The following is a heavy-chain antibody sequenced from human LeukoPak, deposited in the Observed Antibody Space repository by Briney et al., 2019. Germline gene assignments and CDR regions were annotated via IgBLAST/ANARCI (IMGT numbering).Heavy chain of an antibody. Sequence: GESLKISCKGSGYSFTSYWIGWVRLMPGKGLEWMGIIYPGDSDTRYSPSFQGQVTISADKSISTAYLQWSSLKASDTAMYYCARANGYYYDSSGHYCDYWGQEPWSPSPQ. V-gene: IGHV5-51*01. CDR2: IYPGDSDT. D-gene: IGHD3-22*01. J-gene: IGHJ4*01. CDR3: ARANGYYYDSSGHYCDY. CDR1: GYSFTSYW.